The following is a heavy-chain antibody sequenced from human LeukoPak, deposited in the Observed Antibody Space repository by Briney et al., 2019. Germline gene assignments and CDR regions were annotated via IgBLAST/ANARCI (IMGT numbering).Heavy chain of an antibody. V-gene: IGHV3-30*02. J-gene: IGHJ4*02. CDR1: GFTFSDYG. D-gene: IGHD6-19*01. CDR3: TKGDSGWHFDY. Sequence: PGRSLRLSCAASGFTFSDYGMHWVRQAPGKGLEGVTFIRYDGVNKFYADSVKGRFTVSRDNSKNTLYLQINSLRPEDTALYYCTKGDSGWHFDYWGQGTLVTVSS. CDR2: IRYDGVNK.